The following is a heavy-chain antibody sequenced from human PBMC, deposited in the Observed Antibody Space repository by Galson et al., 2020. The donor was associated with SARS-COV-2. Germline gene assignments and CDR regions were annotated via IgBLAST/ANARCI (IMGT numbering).Heavy chain of an antibody. V-gene: IGHV4-39*01. Sequence: WETLSLTCTVSGGSISSSSYYWGWIRQPKGKGLEWIGSIYYSRSTSYHPSLKSRVTISRDTSKNHFSLKLSSVTAADTAMYYCDGRDQDTFDYWGQGTLVTVSS. CDR1: GGSISSSSYY. J-gene: IGHJ4*02. D-gene: IGHD1-26*01. CDR2: IYYSRST. CDR3: DGRDQDTFDY.